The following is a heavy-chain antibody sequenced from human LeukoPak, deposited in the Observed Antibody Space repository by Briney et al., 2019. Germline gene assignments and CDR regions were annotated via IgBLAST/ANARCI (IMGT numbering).Heavy chain of an antibody. V-gene: IGHV3-11*01. CDR1: GFTFSDYY. J-gene: IGHJ4*02. CDR3: AKAVRSFYFDY. Sequence: GGSLRLSCAASGFTFSDYYMSWIRQAPGKGLEWVSYISSSGSTIYYADSVKGRFTISRDNAKNSLYLQMNSLRADDTAVYYCAKAVRSFYFDYWGQGTLVTVSS. CDR2: ISSSGSTI.